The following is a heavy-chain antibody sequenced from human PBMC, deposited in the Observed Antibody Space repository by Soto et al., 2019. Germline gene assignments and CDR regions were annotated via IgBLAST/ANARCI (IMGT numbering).Heavy chain of an antibody. CDR2: INAGNGNI. CDR3: ARARADYYYYGMDV. V-gene: IGHV1-3*01. J-gene: IGHJ6*02. CDR1: GYTFSSYA. Sequence: ASVKVSCKASGYTFSSYAIHWVRQAPGQRLEWMGWINAGNGNIKYSQKFQGRVTMTRDTSTSTVYMELSSLRSEDTAVYYCARARADYYYYGMDVWGQGTTVTVSS.